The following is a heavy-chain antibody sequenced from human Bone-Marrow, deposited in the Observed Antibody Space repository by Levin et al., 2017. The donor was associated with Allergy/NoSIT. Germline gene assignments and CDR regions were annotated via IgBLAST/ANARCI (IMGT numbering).Heavy chain of an antibody. Sequence: GGSLRLSCAASGFTFSSFSMTWVRQAPGKGLEWLSYISSSSISIYYADSVKGRFTVSRDNGRKTLYMEMNSLRAEDTAVYYCARDQGLGELLASDSWGQGTLVTVSS. CDR1: GFTFSSFS. D-gene: IGHD1-7*01. V-gene: IGHV3-48*01. CDR3: ARDQGLGELLASDS. J-gene: IGHJ4*02. CDR2: ISSSSISI.